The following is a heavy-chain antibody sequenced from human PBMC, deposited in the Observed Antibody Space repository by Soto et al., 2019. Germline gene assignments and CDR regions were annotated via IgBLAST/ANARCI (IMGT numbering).Heavy chain of an antibody. V-gene: IGHV1-8*01. CDR2: MNPKSGNT. Sequence: GASVKVSCKASGDRFTSYDSNWVRQATGQGLEWMGWMNPKSGNTGYAQKFQGRVTMTRNTSISTAYMELSSLRSEDTAVYYCAKRRSFDWGAMDVWGQGTTVTVSS. J-gene: IGHJ6*02. CDR1: GDRFTSYD. D-gene: IGHD3-9*01. CDR3: AKRRSFDWGAMDV.